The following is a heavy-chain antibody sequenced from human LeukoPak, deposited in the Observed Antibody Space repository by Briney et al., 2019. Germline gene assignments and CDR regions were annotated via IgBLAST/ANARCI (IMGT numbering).Heavy chain of an antibody. J-gene: IGHJ4*02. CDR3: VSFYETY. CDR1: GFSLSNYW. CDR2: ISPDGSQT. D-gene: IGHD2/OR15-2a*01. Sequence: GGSLRVSCAASGFSLSNYWMHWVRQAPGKGLMWVSQISPDGSQTFYADSVKGRFTISKDNAKNTVYLQMNSLRAEDTAVYYCVSFYETYWGRGTLVTVSS. V-gene: IGHV3-74*01.